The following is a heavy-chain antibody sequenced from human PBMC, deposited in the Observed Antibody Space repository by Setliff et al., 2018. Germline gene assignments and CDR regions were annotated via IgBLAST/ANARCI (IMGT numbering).Heavy chain of an antibody. Sequence: PEGSLRLSCEASGFTLSSYRMNWVRQAPGKGLEWVAHISYSSGSISYADSVKGRFPISRDNAKNTLYLQMNSLRAEDTAVYYCARDCSVVVPGGALDIWGQGTMVTVSS. J-gene: IGHJ3*02. CDR2: ISYSSGSI. V-gene: IGHV3-48*01. CDR1: GFTLSSYR. D-gene: IGHD2-2*01. CDR3: ARDCSVVVPGGALDI.